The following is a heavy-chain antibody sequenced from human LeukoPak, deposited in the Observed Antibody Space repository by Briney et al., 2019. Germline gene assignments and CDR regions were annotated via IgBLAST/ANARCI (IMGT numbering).Heavy chain of an antibody. Sequence: PGGSLRLSCEASGFTFDDYGVSWVRQSTGKGLEWVSAITNWNGGSTGYADSVRGRFTISRDNAKNSLYLQMNSLRAEDTALYYCARCSRSSTDCYSAFDIWGQGTMVTVSS. CDR2: ITNWNGGST. CDR1: GFTFDDYG. J-gene: IGHJ3*02. D-gene: IGHD2-2*02. CDR3: ARCSRSSTDCYSAFDI. V-gene: IGHV3-20*04.